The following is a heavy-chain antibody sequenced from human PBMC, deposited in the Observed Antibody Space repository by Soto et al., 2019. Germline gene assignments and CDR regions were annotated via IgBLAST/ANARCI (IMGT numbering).Heavy chain of an antibody. CDR2: ISAYNGNT. D-gene: IGHD2-15*01. CDR3: ASLVVVAAAGYYGMDV. J-gene: IGHJ6*02. Sequence: QVQLVQSGAEVKKPGASVKVSCKASGYTFTSYGISWVRQAPGQGLEWMGWISAYNGNTNYAQKLQGRVTMTTDTSTSTAYRELRSLRSDDTAVYYCASLVVVAAAGYYGMDVWGQGTTVTVSS. V-gene: IGHV1-18*01. CDR1: GYTFTSYG.